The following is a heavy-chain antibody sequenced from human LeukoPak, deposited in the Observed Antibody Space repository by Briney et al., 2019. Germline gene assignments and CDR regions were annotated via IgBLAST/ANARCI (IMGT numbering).Heavy chain of an antibody. Sequence: GRSLGLPCAASGFTFSVYYMRWIRQAPGKGLEGVSYIRSISSYTNYADTMKGRFTISRDNATTSQYLQMNRLRAEDTAVYNCVYSSSWYDGDYYFDYWGQGNLVTVSS. J-gene: IGHJ4*02. D-gene: IGHD6-13*01. CDR1: GFTFSVYY. CDR3: VYSSSWYDGDYYFDY. CDR2: IRSISSYT. V-gene: IGHV3-11*06.